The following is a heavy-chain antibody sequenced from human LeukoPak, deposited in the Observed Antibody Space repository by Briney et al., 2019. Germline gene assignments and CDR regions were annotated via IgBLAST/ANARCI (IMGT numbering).Heavy chain of an antibody. CDR3: AKGQELDDGVFDS. CDR2: IRSNGETT. Sequence: GGSLRLSCAASGLTFSSYAMTWVRQAPGKGLEWVSTIRSNGETTYNADSVKGRFTISRDNSKKTLYLQLNSLRVEDTAIYYCAKGQELDDGVFDSWGQGTLVTVSS. D-gene: IGHD1-1*01. CDR1: GLTFSSYA. V-gene: IGHV3-23*01. J-gene: IGHJ4*02.